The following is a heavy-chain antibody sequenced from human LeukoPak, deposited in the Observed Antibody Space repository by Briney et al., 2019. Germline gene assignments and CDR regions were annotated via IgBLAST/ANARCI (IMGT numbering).Heavy chain of an antibody. CDR2: IKADGGEK. V-gene: IGHV3-7*01. CDR1: GFTFNTYW. D-gene: IGHD6-6*01. CDR3: ARGGAARPYF. Sequence: GGSLRLSCAASGFTFNTYWMNWFRQTPGKGLEWVAKIKADGGEKDHVASVKGRFTISRDNAKNSLYLQMNSLRVEDTAVYYCARGGAARPYFWGQGTLVTVSS. J-gene: IGHJ4*02.